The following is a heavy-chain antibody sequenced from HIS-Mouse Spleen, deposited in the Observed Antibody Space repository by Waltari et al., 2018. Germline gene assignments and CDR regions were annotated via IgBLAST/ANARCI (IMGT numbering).Heavy chain of an antibody. D-gene: IGHD6-13*01. Sequence: QLQLQESGPGLVKPSETLSLTCTVSGGSISSSSYYWGWIRRPPGKGLEWIGSIYYRGSTSYNRPLKSRVTRSVDTSKNQCALKLGYGTAADTAVYYCAREIPYSSSWYDWYFDLWGRGTLVTVSS. CDR2: IYYRGST. V-gene: IGHV4-39*07. CDR1: GGSISSSSYY. CDR3: AREIPYSSSWYDWYFDL. J-gene: IGHJ2*01.